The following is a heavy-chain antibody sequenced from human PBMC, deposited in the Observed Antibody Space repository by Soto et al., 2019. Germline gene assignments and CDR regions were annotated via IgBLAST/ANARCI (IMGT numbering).Heavy chain of an antibody. CDR3: ARDGSAAGAYYYYGMDV. CDR2: INPNSGGT. J-gene: IGHJ6*02. D-gene: IGHD6-13*01. V-gene: IGHV1-2*04. Sequence: AASVKVSCKASGYTFTGYYMHWVRQAPGQGLEWMGWINPNSGGTNYAQKFQGWVTMTRDTSISTAYMELSRLRSDDTAVYYCARDGSAAGAYYYYGMDVWGQGTTVTVSS. CDR1: GYTFTGYY.